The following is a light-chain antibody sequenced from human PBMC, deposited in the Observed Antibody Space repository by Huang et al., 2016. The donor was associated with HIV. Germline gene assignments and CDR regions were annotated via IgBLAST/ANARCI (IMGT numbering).Light chain of an antibody. Sequence: IVMTQTPLSLSVTPGQPATISCKSNQSLLLGDGKTYLYWYLQRAGQSPQPLIYEISRRFSGVPYRFSGSGSGTDFTLKISRVEAGDVGIYYCMQSIHLRTFGQGTKLEIK. CDR1: QSLLLGDGKTY. J-gene: IGKJ2*02. V-gene: IGKV2-29*02. CDR3: MQSIHLRT. CDR2: EIS.